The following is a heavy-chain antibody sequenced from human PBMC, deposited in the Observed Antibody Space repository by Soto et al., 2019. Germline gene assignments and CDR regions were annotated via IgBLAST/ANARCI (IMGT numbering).Heavy chain of an antibody. D-gene: IGHD6-6*01. CDR3: ARAGVWYSSSRAFDY. CDR2: INHSGST. CDR1: GGSFSGYY. Sequence: TSETLSLTCAVYGGSFSGYYWSWIRQPPGKGLEWIGEINHSGSTNYNPSLKSRVTISVDTSKNQFSLKLSSVTAADTAVYYCARAGVWYSSSRAFDYWGQGTLVTVSS. V-gene: IGHV4-34*01. J-gene: IGHJ4*02.